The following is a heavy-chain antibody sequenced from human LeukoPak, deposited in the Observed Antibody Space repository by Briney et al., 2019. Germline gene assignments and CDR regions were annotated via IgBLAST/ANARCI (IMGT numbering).Heavy chain of an antibody. V-gene: IGHV4-39*01. CDR2: IYYSGST. CDR1: GDSISSSTYY. CDR3: AKTYGYNPFDY. D-gene: IGHD5-24*01. Sequence: SETLSLTCTVSGDSISSSTYYCGWVRQPPGKGLEWIGNIYYSGSTYYNPSLKSRVTISVDTSKNQFSLKPSSVTAADTAVYYCAKTYGYNPFDYWGQGTLVTVSS. J-gene: IGHJ4*02.